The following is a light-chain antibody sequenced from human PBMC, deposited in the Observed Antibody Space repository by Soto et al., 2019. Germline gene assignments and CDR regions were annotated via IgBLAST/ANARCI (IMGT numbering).Light chain of an antibody. J-gene: IGKJ4*01. CDR3: QQYGSSPKLT. Sequence: EIVLTQSPGTLSLSPGERATLSCRASQSVSSTYVAWYQQKPGQAPILLIYGASSRATVIPDRFSGSGSGTDFTFTITRLEPEDFALYYCQQYGSSPKLTFGGGTKVEIK. CDR2: GAS. CDR1: QSVSSTY. V-gene: IGKV3-20*01.